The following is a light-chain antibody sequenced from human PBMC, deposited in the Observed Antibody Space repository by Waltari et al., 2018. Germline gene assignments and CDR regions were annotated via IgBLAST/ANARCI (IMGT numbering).Light chain of an antibody. V-gene: IGLV5-37*01. J-gene: IGLJ2*01. CDR2: YDSDSDK. Sequence: QPVLTQPPSSSASPGESARLTCTFPSSINVGCYNIYLYQQTPGSPPRYLLYYDSDSDKVQGSGVPSRFSGSKDASANTGILLISGLQSEDEADYYCMIWPSNASGVFGGGTKLTVL. CDR1: SSINVGCYN. CDR3: MIWPSNASGV.